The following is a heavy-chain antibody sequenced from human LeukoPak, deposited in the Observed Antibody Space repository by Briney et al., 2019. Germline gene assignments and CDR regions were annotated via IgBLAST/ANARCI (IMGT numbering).Heavy chain of an antibody. V-gene: IGHV4-59*01. Sequence: PSETLSLTCTVSGGSISSYYWSWIRQPPGKGLEWIGYIYYSGSTTYNPSLKSRVTISVDTSKNQFSLKLSSVTAADTAVYYCARDKMAIDYWGQGTLVTVSS. CDR2: IYYSGST. CDR3: ARDKMAIDY. J-gene: IGHJ4*02. D-gene: IGHD5-24*01. CDR1: GGSISSYY.